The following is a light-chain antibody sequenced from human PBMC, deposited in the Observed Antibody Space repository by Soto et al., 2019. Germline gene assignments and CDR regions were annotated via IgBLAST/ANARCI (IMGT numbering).Light chain of an antibody. CDR3: SSYVGSNNYV. CDR1: SSDVGRYNF. V-gene: IGLV2-8*01. Sequence: QSALTQPPSASGSPGPSVTISCIGTSSDVGRYNFVSWYQHHPGKAPKLIIYEVTKRPSGVPDRFSGSKSGNTASLTVSGLQADDEAEYFCSSYVGSNNYVFGTGTKLTVL. CDR2: EVT. J-gene: IGLJ1*01.